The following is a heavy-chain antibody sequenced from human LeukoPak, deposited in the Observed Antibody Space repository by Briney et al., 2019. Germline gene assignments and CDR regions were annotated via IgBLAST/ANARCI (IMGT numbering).Heavy chain of an antibody. CDR1: GGSISSSSYY. D-gene: IGHD1-26*01. CDR3: AREGDSGSYYETELTFAFDP. V-gene: IGHV4-39*06. J-gene: IGHJ5*02. CDR2: IYYSGST. Sequence: SETLSLTCTVSGGSISSSSYYWGWIRQPPGKGLEWIGSIYYSGSTYYNPSLKSRVTISVDTSKNQFPLKLSSVTAADTAVYYCAREGDSGSYYETELTFAFDPWGQGTLVTVSS.